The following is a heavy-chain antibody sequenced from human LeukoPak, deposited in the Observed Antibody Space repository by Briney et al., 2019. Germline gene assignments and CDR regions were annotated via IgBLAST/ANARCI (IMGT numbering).Heavy chain of an antibody. J-gene: IGHJ4*02. CDR2: IYYSGST. Sequence: SETLSLTCTVSCGSISSYYWSWIRQPPGKGLEWIGYIYYSGSTNYNPSLKSRVTISVDTSKNQFSLKLSSVTAADTAVYYCARDLAAAGLFDYWGQGTLVTVSS. D-gene: IGHD6-13*01. CDR3: ARDLAAAGLFDY. V-gene: IGHV4-59*01. CDR1: CGSISSYY.